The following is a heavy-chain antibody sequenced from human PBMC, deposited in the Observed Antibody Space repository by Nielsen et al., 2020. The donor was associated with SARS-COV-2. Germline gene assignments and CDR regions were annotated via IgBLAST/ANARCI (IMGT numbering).Heavy chain of an antibody. CDR3: AREYCSGGSCYPFDC. D-gene: IGHD2-15*01. CDR2: IIPILGIA. CDR1: GGTFSSYA. V-gene: IGHV1-69*04. J-gene: IGHJ4*02. Sequence: SVKVSCKASGGTFSSYAISWVRQAPGQGLEWMGRIIPILGIANYAQKFQGRVTITADKSTSTAYMELSSLRSEDTAVYYCAREYCSGGSCYPFDCWGQGTLVTVSS.